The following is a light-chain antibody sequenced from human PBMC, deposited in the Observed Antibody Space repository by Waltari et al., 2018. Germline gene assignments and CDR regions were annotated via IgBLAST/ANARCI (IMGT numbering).Light chain of an antibody. V-gene: IGLV1-47*01. CDR3: STWNNDLGGFVL. CDR1: NSNIARNF. J-gene: IGLJ2*01. Sequence: QSVLTQPPSVSGTSGQTITIPCSGSNSNIARNFVYWYQQLPGAPPRLLIYRNHPRPSGIPDRFSGSKSGTSASLAISGLRADDEGDYFCSTWNNDLGGFVLFGEGTRLTVL. CDR2: RNH.